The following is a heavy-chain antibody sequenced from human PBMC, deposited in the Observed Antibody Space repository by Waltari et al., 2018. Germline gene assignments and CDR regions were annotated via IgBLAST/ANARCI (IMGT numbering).Heavy chain of an antibody. Sequence: EAQLVESGGGLVQPGGSLRLPCVASGFMFSSYSMTWVGLAPGKGLVWVSSINGDNSDTYYSGSVKSRFTSSRDNAKNSLFRQMDGLRDEDTAIYYCAKEGLGGDRQFDYWGQGTLVSVSS. D-gene: IGHD2-21*02. V-gene: IGHV3-21*06. CDR3: AKEGLGGDRQFDY. CDR2: INGDNSDT. J-gene: IGHJ4*02. CDR1: GFMFSSYS.